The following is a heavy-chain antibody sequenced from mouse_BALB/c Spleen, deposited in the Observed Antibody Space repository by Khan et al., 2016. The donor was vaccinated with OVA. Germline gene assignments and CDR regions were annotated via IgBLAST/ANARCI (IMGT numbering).Heavy chain of an antibody. Sequence: QVQLKQSGAELVKPGASVKLSCKASGYAFTNYQMYWVKQRPGQGLEWIGEINPSNGGTNFNEKFKSKATLTVDKSSSTAYMQLSSLTSEDSAVXCCTRGGYGGFAYWGQGTLVTVSA. D-gene: IGHD3-1*01. CDR2: INPSNGGT. J-gene: IGHJ3*01. CDR1: GYAFTNYQ. V-gene: IGHV1S81*02. CDR3: TRGGYGGFAY.